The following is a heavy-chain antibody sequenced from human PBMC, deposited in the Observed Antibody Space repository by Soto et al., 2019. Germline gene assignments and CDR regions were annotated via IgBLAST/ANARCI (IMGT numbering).Heavy chain of an antibody. D-gene: IGHD6-25*01. CDR2: IDPSDSYT. CDR3: ARLGSSAYYYYYGMDV. CDR1: GYSFTSYW. V-gene: IGHV5-10-1*01. J-gene: IGHJ6*02. Sequence: GESLKISCTGSGYSFTSYWISWVRQMPGKGLEWMWRIDPSDSYTNYSPSFQGHVTISADKSISTAYLQWSSLKASDTAMYYCARLGSSAYYYYYGMDVWGQGTTVTVSS.